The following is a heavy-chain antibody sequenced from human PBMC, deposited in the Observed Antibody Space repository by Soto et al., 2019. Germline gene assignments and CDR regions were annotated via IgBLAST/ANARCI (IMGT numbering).Heavy chain of an antibody. D-gene: IGHD2-15*01. CDR3: ARVSLAYCAGGSCYSGY. Sequence: ASVKVSCKASGYTFTSYDINWVRQATGQGLEWMGRMNPNSGTTVYAQKFQGRVTMTRDTSISTAYMELSSLRSEDTAVYYCARVSLAYCAGGSCYSGYWGQGTLVTVSS. CDR2: MNPNSGTT. J-gene: IGHJ4*02. V-gene: IGHV1-8*01. CDR1: GYTFTSYD.